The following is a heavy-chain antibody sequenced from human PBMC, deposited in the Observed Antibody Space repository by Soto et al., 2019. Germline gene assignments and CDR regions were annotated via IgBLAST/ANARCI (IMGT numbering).Heavy chain of an antibody. D-gene: IGHD2-15*01. V-gene: IGHV1-18*01. CDR1: GYTFSRYG. CDR3: AREGFCSSGSCALYSHEFFGMDF. CDR2: INTYNSRE. Sequence: ASVKVSFKASGYTFSRYGISWVRQAPGQGLEWMGWINTYNSRENYAQKLQGRVTMTTDTFMSTVYMELKSLTSDDTAVYYCAREGFCSSGSCALYSHEFFGMDFSG. J-gene: IGHJ6*03.